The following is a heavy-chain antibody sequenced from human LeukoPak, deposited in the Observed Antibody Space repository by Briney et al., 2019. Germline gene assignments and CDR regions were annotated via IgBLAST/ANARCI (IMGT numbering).Heavy chain of an antibody. CDR3: ARELEAPNWGMDV. J-gene: IGHJ6*02. D-gene: IGHD7-27*01. Sequence: SETLSLTCTVSGGSISSGGYSWSWIRQHPGKGLEWIGYIYYSGSTYYNPSLKSRVTISVDTSKNQFSLKLSSVTAADTAVYYCARELEAPNWGMDVWGQGTTVTVSS. CDR1: GGSISSGGYS. CDR2: IYYSGST. V-gene: IGHV4-31*03.